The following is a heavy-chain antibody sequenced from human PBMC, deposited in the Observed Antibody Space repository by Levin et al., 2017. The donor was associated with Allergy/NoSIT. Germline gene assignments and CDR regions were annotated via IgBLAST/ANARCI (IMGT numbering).Heavy chain of an antibody. CDR3: ARSPTYYYDSSGYYLNWYFDL. CDR1: GGSISSYY. Sequence: SQTLSLTCTVSGGSISSYYWSWIRQPPGKGLEWIGYIYYSGSTNYNPSLKSRVTISVDTSKNQFSLKLSSVTAADTAVYYCARSPTYYYDSSGYYLNWYFDLWGRGTLVTVSS. CDR2: IYYSGST. D-gene: IGHD3-22*01. J-gene: IGHJ2*01. V-gene: IGHV4-59*01.